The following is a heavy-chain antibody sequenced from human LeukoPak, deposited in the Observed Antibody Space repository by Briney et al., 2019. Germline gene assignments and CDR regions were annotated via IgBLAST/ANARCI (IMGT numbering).Heavy chain of an antibody. CDR1: GGSISSYY. V-gene: IGHV4-59*01. J-gene: IGHJ5*02. D-gene: IGHD2-15*01. CDR2: IYYSGST. Sequence: SETLSPTCTVSGGSISSYYWSWIRQPPGKGLEWIGCIYYSGSTNYNPSLKSRVTISVDTSKNQFSLKLSSVTAADTAVYYCARGVVVAATPGWFDPWGQGTLVTVSS. CDR3: ARGVVVAATPGWFDP.